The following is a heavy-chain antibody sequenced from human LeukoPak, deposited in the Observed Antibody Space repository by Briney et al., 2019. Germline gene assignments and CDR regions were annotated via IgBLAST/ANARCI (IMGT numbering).Heavy chain of an antibody. CDR1: GYTFTSYG. V-gene: IGHV1-18*01. D-gene: IGHD3-16*01. J-gene: IGHJ4*02. CDR2: ISAYNGNT. Sequence: ASVKVSCKASGYTFTSYGISWVRQAPGQGLEWMGWISAYNGNTNYAQKLQGRVTMTTDTSTSTAYMELRSLRSDDTAVYYCARAFGDYVWGSFDYWGQGTLVTVSS. CDR3: ARAFGDYVWGSFDY.